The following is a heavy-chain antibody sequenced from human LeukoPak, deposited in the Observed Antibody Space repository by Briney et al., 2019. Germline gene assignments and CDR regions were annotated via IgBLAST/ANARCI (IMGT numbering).Heavy chain of an antibody. D-gene: IGHD3-22*01. CDR2: IIPMFGTA. CDR3: ARTYYYDSSGYYYSDAFDI. Sequence: SVKVSCKASGGTFSSYAINWVRQAPGQGLEWMGGIIPMFGTANYAQKFQGRVTITAEESTSTTYMELSSLRSEDTAVYYCARTYYYDSSGYYYSDAFDIWGQGTMVTVSS. CDR1: GGTFSSYA. V-gene: IGHV1-69*13. J-gene: IGHJ3*02.